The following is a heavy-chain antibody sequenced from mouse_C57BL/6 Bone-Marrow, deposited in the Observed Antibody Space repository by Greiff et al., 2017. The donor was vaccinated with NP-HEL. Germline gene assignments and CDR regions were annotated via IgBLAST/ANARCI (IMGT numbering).Heavy chain of an antibody. CDR3: AREIYYGRGFDY. V-gene: IGHV1-26*01. J-gene: IGHJ2*01. CDR2: INPNNGGT. D-gene: IGHD1-1*01. CDR1: GYTFTDYY. Sequence: EVKLQQSGPELVKPGASVKISCKASGYTFTDYYMNWVKQSHGKSLEWIGDINPNNGGTSYNQKFKGKATLTVDKSSSTAYMELRSLTSEDSAVYYCAREIYYGRGFDYWGQGTTLTVSS.